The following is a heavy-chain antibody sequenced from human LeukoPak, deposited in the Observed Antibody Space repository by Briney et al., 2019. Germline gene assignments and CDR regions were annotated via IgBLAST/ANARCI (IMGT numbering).Heavy chain of an antibody. Sequence: GGSLRLSCVASGFTFRSHGMHWVRQAPGKGLEWVSAISTSGDSTYYADSVKGRFTISRDKSKNTLYLQMNSLRAEDTAIYYCAKETRLVATGLFDYWGQGTLVTVSS. CDR3: AKETRLVATGLFDY. D-gene: IGHD6-13*01. J-gene: IGHJ4*02. CDR1: GFTFRSHG. CDR2: ISTSGDST. V-gene: IGHV3-23*01.